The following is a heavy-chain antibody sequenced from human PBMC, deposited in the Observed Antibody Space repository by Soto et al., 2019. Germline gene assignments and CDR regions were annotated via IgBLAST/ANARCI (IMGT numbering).Heavy chain of an antibody. CDR3: ARDAVAGPWGFCALDI. Sequence: EVQLVESGGGLVQPGGSLRLSCAASGFTLSSHAMNWVRQAPGKGLEWVSFISRTGDSIYYGDSVGGRFTISRDTAKNSLYLHVDSLRADDTAVYYCARDAVAGPWGFCALDIWGQGTMVTVSS. CDR1: GFTLSSHA. V-gene: IGHV3-48*01. CDR2: ISRTGDSI. J-gene: IGHJ3*02. D-gene: IGHD6-19*01.